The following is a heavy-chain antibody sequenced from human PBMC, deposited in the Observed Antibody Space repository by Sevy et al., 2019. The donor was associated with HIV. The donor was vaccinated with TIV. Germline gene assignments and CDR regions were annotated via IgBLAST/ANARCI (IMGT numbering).Heavy chain of an antibody. CDR2: IYPGDSDA. D-gene: IGHD1-26*01. J-gene: IGHJ4*02. CDR1: GYSFTSYW. Sequence: GESLKISCKSSGYSFTSYWIGWVRQMPGKGLEWMGIIYPGDSDARYSPSFQGQVTISADKSISTAYLQWSSLQASVTAMYYCARRSTGIVGTHFEYWGQGSLFTASS. V-gene: IGHV5-51*01. CDR3: ARRSTGIVGTHFEY.